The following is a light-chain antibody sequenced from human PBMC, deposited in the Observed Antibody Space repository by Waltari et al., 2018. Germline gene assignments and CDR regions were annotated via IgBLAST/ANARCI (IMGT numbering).Light chain of an antibody. J-gene: IGKJ1*01. CDR1: QSINRW. CDR3: QQYNSDDWT. V-gene: IGKV1-5*01. Sequence: DIQMTQSPSTLSAFVGERVTITCRARQSINRWVAWYQQKPGKAPKLLIHAVSSWVSGVPSRFSGSGSGTEFTLTISSLQPDDFATYYCQQYNSDDWTFGQGTKVEI. CDR2: AVS.